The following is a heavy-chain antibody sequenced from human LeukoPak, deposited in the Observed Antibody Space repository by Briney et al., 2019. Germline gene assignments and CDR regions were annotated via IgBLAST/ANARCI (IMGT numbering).Heavy chain of an antibody. Sequence: PSETLSPTCAVYGGSFSGYYWSWIRQPPGKGLEWIGEINHSGSTNYNPSLKSRVTISVDTSKNQFSLKLSSVTAADTAVYYCAVVPAANSLNDYWGQGTLVTVSS. CDR1: GGSFSGYY. D-gene: IGHD2-2*01. CDR2: INHSGST. V-gene: IGHV4-34*01. CDR3: AVVPAANSLNDY. J-gene: IGHJ4*02.